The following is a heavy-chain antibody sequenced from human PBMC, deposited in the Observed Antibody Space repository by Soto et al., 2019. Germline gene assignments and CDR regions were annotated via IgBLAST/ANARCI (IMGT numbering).Heavy chain of an antibody. Sequence: QVQLQESGPGLVKPSGTLSLTCAVSGGSIRNKDWCWSWVRQSPGKGLEWIGEMYSVDRTIYNPSLKSRVSVTTDESANRFSLRLNSVTAADTAVYYCARRDCDSIFGSFDNWGQGILVTVSS. CDR3: ARRDCDSIFGSFDN. CDR1: GGSIRNKDW. V-gene: IGHV4-4*02. D-gene: IGHD2-21*01. J-gene: IGHJ4*02. CDR2: MYSVDRT.